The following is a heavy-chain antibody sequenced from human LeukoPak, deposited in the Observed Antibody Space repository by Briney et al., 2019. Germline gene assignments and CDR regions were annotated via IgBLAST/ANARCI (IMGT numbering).Heavy chain of an antibody. J-gene: IGHJ4*02. Sequence: GGSLRLSCAASGFTFSNYAMSWVRQAPGKGLERISCISATGGASFVADSVKGRFTISRENSRTTLYLKMTSMRAEDTAVYYCAKNRGVYYLAGFDSWGQGIVVSVSS. D-gene: IGHD5/OR15-5a*01. V-gene: IGHV3-23*05. CDR3: AKNRGVYYLAGFDS. CDR2: ISATGGAS. CDR1: GFTFSNYA.